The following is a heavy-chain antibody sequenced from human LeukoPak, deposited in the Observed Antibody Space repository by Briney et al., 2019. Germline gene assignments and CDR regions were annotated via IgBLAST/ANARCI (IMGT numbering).Heavy chain of an antibody. CDR1: GFTFSSYA. J-gene: IGHJ3*02. D-gene: IGHD3-10*01. V-gene: IGHV3-23*01. Sequence: GGSLRLSCAASGFTFSSYAMSWVRQAPGKGLEWVSGISGSGGSTDYADSVKGRFTISRDNSKNTLYLQMNSLRAEDTAVYYCAKECMVRGVIRAGAFDIWGQGTMVTVSS. CDR3: AKECMVRGVIRAGAFDI. CDR2: ISGSGGST.